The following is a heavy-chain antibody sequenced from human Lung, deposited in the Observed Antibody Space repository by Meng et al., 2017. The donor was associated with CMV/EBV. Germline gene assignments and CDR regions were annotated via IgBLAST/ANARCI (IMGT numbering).Heavy chain of an antibody. CDR2: IYPGDSDT. J-gene: IGHJ4*02. CDR1: GYSFTSYW. V-gene: IGHV5-51*01. Sequence: KVSXKGSGYSFTSYWIGWVRQMPGKGLEWMGIIYPGDSDTRYSPSFQGQVTISADKSISTAYLQWSSLKASDTAMYYCARKEESYSSSGFDYWGQGTLVTVSS. CDR3: ARKEESYSSSGFDY. D-gene: IGHD6-6*01.